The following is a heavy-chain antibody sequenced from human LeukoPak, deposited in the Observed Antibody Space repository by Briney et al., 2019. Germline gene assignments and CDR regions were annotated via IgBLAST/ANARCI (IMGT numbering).Heavy chain of an antibody. CDR2: INHSGST. V-gene: IGHV4-34*01. Sequence: SETLSLTCAVYGGSFSGYYWSWIRQPPGKGLEWIGEINHSGSTNYNPSLKSRVTISVDTSKNQFSLKLSSVTAADTAVYYCARGCYVWGSYRYNSEDYWGQGTLVTVSS. CDR1: GGSFSGYY. D-gene: IGHD3-16*02. J-gene: IGHJ4*02. CDR3: ARGCYVWGSYRYNSEDY.